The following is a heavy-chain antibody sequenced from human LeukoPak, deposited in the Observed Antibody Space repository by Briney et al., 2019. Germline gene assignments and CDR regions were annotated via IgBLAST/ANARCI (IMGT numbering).Heavy chain of an antibody. D-gene: IGHD4-4*01. J-gene: IGHJ6*02. CDR3: ARAGLTTAIPYYYYGMDV. V-gene: IGHV1-2*02. Sequence: GASVKVSCKASGYTFTGYYMHWVRQAPGQGLEWMGWINPDSGGTNYAQKFQGRVTMTRDTSISTAYMEPSRLRSDDTAVYYCARAGLTTAIPYYYYGMDVWGQGTTVTVSS. CDR1: GYTFTGYY. CDR2: INPDSGGT.